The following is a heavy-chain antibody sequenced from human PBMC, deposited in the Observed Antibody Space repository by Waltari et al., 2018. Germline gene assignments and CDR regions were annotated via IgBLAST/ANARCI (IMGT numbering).Heavy chain of an antibody. CDR2: IYYSGFT. Sequence: QMQLQASGPGLVKPSEHLSLTCTASGDSVIGYFWSWFLQPPGKGLEWIGYIYYSGFTNYNPSLKSRITMSVDTSKNQFSLRLNSVTAADTAFYFCARGRSPGDYWGQGALVTVSS. V-gene: IGHV4-59*02. CDR1: GDSVIGYF. D-gene: IGHD2-15*01. CDR3: ARGRSPGDY. J-gene: IGHJ4*02.